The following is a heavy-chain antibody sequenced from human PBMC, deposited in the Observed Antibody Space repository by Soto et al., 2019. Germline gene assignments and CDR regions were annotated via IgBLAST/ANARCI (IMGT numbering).Heavy chain of an antibody. D-gene: IGHD2-15*01. CDR2: IIPIFGTT. Sequence: QVHLVQSGAEVKKPGSSVKVSCKASGGSFSSYPISWVRQAPGQGLEWMGGIIPIFGTTNFAQRFQGRVTITADESTSTAYMELSRLRSEDTAVYYCARKEAGGDVWGQGTTVTVSS. CDR1: GGSFSSYP. J-gene: IGHJ6*02. V-gene: IGHV1-69*01. CDR3: ARKEAGGDV.